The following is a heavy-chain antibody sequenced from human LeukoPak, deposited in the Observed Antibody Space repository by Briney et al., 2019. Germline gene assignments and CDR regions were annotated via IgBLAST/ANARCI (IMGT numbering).Heavy chain of an antibody. Sequence: ASVKVSCKASGYTFTGYYMHWVRQAPGQGLEWMGWINPNSGGTNYAQKFQGRVTMTRDTSISTAYMELSRLRSDDTAVYYCARGKLAARKGGPIDYWGQGTLVTVSS. V-gene: IGHV1-2*02. CDR2: INPNSGGT. D-gene: IGHD6-6*01. J-gene: IGHJ4*02. CDR1: GYTFTGYY. CDR3: ARGKLAARKGGPIDY.